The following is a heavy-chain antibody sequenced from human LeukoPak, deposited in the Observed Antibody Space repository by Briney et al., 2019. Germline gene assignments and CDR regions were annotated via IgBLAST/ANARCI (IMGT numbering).Heavy chain of an antibody. CDR1: GFTFGDYA. CDR3: TGAYYGSGRTPNY. Sequence: GGSLRLSCTASGFTFGDYAMSWVRQAPGKGLEWVGFIRSKAYGGTTEYAASVKGRFTISRDDSKSIAYLRMNSLKPEDTAVYYCTGAYYGSGRTPNYWAQGTLVTVSS. CDR2: IRSKAYGGTT. D-gene: IGHD3-10*01. J-gene: IGHJ4*02. V-gene: IGHV3-49*04.